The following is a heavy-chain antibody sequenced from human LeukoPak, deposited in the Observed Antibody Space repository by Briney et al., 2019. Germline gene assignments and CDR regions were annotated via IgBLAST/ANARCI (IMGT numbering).Heavy chain of an antibody. CDR3: ARTLTTYGSGTYYFDY. V-gene: IGHV4-39*07. CDR1: GGSISSSSYY. Sequence: PSETLSLTCTVSGGSISSSSYYWGWIRQPPGKGLEWIGYIYHSGSTYYNPSLKSRVTISVDRSKNQFSLKLSSVTAADTAVYYCARTLTTYGSGTYYFDYWGQGTLVTVSS. CDR2: IYHSGST. D-gene: IGHD3-10*01. J-gene: IGHJ4*02.